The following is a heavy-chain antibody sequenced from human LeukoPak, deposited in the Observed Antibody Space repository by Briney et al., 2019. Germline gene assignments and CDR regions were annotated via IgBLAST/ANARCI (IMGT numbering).Heavy chain of an antibody. D-gene: IGHD5-18*01. CDR2: IIPIFGTA. V-gene: IGHV1-69*01. CDR1: GGTFSSYA. CDR3: ARDPNTAMVNGGDY. Sequence: SVKVSCKASGGTFSSYANSCVRQAPGQGLEWMGGIIPIFGTANYAQKFQGRVTITADESTSTAYMELSSLRSEDTAVYYCARDPNTAMVNGGDYWGQGTLVTVSS. J-gene: IGHJ4*02.